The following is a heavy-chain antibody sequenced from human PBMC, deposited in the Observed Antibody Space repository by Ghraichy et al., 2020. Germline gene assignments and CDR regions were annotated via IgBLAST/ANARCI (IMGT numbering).Heavy chain of an antibody. CDR1: GDSITSSSYL. CDR2: IYYSGTT. J-gene: IGHJ6*04. CDR3: ARSRSGGIIITFGGIIARLDV. Sequence: LSLTCTVSGDSITSSSYLWGWIRQPPGQGLEWIGSIYYSGTTYYAPSLKSRVTISVDTSKNQFSLNLSSVTAADTAVYYCARSRSGGIIITFGGIIARLDVWGKGTTVTVSS. D-gene: IGHD3-16*02. V-gene: IGHV4-39*01.